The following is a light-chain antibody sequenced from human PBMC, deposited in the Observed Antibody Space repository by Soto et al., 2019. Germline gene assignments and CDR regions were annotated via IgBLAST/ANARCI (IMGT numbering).Light chain of an antibody. V-gene: IGLV2-18*02. CDR2: EVT. Sequence: QSALTQPPSVSGSPGQSVTISCTGTSSDVGKYDRVSWYQQPPGTAPKLIIYEVTNRPSGVPARFSGSKSGNTASLTISGLQAEDEADYYCSPYTSTSRYVFGAGTKVTVL. J-gene: IGLJ1*01. CDR1: SSDVGKYDR. CDR3: SPYTSTSRYV.